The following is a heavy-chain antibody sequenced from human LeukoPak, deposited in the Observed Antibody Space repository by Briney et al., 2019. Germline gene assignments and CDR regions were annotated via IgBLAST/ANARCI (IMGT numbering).Heavy chain of an antibody. CDR1: GFTFSSYT. J-gene: IGHJ4*02. V-gene: IGHV3-21*01. D-gene: IGHD1-1*01. CDR3: ARDQDWNDRGGLDY. CDR2: ISTSSIYI. Sequence: GGSLRLSCAASGFTFSSYTMNWVRQAPGKGLEWVSYISTSSIYIYYTDSLKGRFTISRDNARNSLYLQMNSLKAEDTAVYYCARDQDWNDRGGLDYWGQGTLVTVSS.